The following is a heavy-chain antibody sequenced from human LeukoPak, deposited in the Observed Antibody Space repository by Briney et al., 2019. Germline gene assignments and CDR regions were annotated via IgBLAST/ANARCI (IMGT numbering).Heavy chain of an antibody. CDR1: GGSISSYY. CDR3: ASSGHSPWYFDL. Sequence: SETLSLTCTVSGGSISSYYWGWIRQPPGKGLEWIGSIYYSGSAYYNPSLKSRVTISLDTSKNQFSLKLSSVTAADTAVYYCASSGHSPWYFDLWGRGTLVTVSS. D-gene: IGHD1-26*01. CDR2: IYYSGSA. J-gene: IGHJ2*01. V-gene: IGHV4-39*07.